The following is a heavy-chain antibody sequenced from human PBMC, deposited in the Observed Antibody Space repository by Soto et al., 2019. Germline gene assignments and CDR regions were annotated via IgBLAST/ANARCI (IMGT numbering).Heavy chain of an antibody. CDR1: GGTFSPYP. V-gene: IGHV1-69*12. CDR2: IIAMFGTE. Sequence: QVQLVQSGAEVKKPESSVKVSCKAPGGTFSPYPISWVRQAPGQGLDWMGGIIAMFGTEHYAQRFQDRDTITADESTNTVYMELISLRSEDTAVYFCASGIQLWLRRINNGYSGWGQGTLVTVSS. CDR3: ASGIQLWLRRINNGYSG. D-gene: IGHD5-18*01. J-gene: IGHJ4*02.